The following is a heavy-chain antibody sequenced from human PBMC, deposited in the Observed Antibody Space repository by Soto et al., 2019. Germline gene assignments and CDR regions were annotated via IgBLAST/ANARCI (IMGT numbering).Heavy chain of an antibody. V-gene: IGHV4-4*02. Sequence: QVQLQESGPGLVKPSGTLSLTCAVSGGSISSSNWWSWVRQPRGKGLEWIGEIYHSGSTNYNPSLKSRVTISVAKSKNQFSLKLSSVTAADTAVYYCHRFHDYYYGMDVWGQGTTVTVSS. J-gene: IGHJ6*02. D-gene: IGHD3-10*01. CDR2: IYHSGST. CDR3: HRFHDYYYGMDV. CDR1: GGSISSSNW.